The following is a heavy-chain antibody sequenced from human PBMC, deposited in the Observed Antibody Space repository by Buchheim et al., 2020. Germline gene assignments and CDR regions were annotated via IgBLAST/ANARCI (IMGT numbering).Heavy chain of an antibody. J-gene: IGHJ4*02. Sequence: EVQLLESGGGLVQPGGSLRLSCAASGFTFSIYAMSWVRQAPGKGLEWVSVISGSDGSTNYPHSVQGRFTISRDNSKTTPYLHMNSLRAEDTAIYYCAKENSSGWRVVDHWGQGTL. CDR2: ISGSDGST. D-gene: IGHD6-19*01. V-gene: IGHV3-23*01. CDR1: GFTFSIYA. CDR3: AKENSSGWRVVDH.